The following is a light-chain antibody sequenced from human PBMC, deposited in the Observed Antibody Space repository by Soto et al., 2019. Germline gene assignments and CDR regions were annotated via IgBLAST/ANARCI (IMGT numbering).Light chain of an antibody. V-gene: IGKV3-20*01. J-gene: IGKJ5*01. CDR3: QQYGTSPIT. CDR2: GAS. Sequence: ENVLTPSPGTLSLSPGERATLSCRASQTVSSYLTWYQQRPGQAPRLLISGASRRATGIPDRFSGSGSGTDFTLTISRLEHEDFALYYCQQYGTSPITFGQGTRLEIK. CDR1: QTVSSY.